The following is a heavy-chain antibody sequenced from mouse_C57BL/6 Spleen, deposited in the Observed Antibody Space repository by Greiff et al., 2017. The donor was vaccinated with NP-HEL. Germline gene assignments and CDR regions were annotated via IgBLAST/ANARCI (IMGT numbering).Heavy chain of an antibody. D-gene: IGHD6-1*01. V-gene: IGHV7-3*01. CDR3: ARSLSPRSYAMDY. CDR1: GFTFTDYY. CDR2: IRNKANGYTT. J-gene: IGHJ4*01. Sequence: EVKLVESGGGLVQPGGSLSLSCAASGFTFTDYYMSWVRQPPGKALEWLGFIRNKANGYTTEYSASVQGRFTISRDNSQSILYLQMNALRAEDSATYYCARSLSPRSYAMDYWGQGTSVTVSS.